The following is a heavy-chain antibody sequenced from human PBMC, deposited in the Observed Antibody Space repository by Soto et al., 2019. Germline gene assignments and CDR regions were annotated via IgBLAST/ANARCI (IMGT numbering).Heavy chain of an antibody. Sequence: PGGSLRLSCAASGFTFSSYGMHWVRQAPGKGLEWVAVISYDGSNKYYADSVKGRFTISRDNSKNTLYLQMNSLRAEGTAVYYCAKVYSYGSYFDYWGQGTLVTVSS. J-gene: IGHJ4*02. D-gene: IGHD5-18*01. V-gene: IGHV3-30*18. CDR2: ISYDGSNK. CDR1: GFTFSSYG. CDR3: AKVYSYGSYFDY.